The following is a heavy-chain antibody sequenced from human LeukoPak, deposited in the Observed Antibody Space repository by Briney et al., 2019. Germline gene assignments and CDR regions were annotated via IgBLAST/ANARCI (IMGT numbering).Heavy chain of an antibody. D-gene: IGHD3-22*01. J-gene: IGHJ4*02. CDR2: ISYDGSNK. V-gene: IGHV3-30-3*01. CDR1: GFTFSSYA. Sequence: GGSLRLSCAASGFTFSSYAMHCVRQAPGKGLEWVAVISYDGSNKYYADSVKGRFTISRDNSKNTLYLQMNSLRAEDTAVYYCARDRGYYDSSGPLDYWGQGTLVTVSS. CDR3: ARDRGYYDSSGPLDY.